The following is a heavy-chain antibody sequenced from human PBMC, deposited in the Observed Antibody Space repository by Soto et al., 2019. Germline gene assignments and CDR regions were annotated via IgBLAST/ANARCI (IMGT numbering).Heavy chain of an antibody. J-gene: IGHJ6*03. CDR3: ARLTNDYGDYAYYYYYYMDV. V-gene: IGHV4-59*01. CDR2: IYYSGST. CDR1: GGSISSYY. D-gene: IGHD4-17*01. Sequence: SETLFLTCTVSGGSISSYYWSWIRQPPGKGLEWIGYIYYSGSTNYNPSLKSRVTISVDTSKNQFSLKLSSVTAADTAVYYCARLTNDYGDYAYYYYYYMDVWGKGTTVTVSS.